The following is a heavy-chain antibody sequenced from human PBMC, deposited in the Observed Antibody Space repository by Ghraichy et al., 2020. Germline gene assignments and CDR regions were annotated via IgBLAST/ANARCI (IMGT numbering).Heavy chain of an antibody. CDR2: IYYSGST. J-gene: IGHJ5*02. Sequence: SETLSLTCTVSGGSISSSSYYWGWIRQPPGKGLEWIGSIYYSGSTYYNPSLKSRVTISVDTSKNQFSLKLSSVTAADTAVYYCARPGGWNIEDWFDPWGQGTLVTVSS. V-gene: IGHV4-39*01. CDR1: GGSISSSSYY. CDR3: ARPGGWNIEDWFDP. D-gene: IGHD1/OR15-1a*01.